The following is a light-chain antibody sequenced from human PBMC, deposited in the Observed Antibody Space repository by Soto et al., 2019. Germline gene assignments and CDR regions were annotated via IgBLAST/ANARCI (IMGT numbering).Light chain of an antibody. CDR1: SSDVGGYNY. CDR3: SSYTSSSTYV. V-gene: IGLV2-14*01. CDR2: DVS. Sequence: QSVLTQPASVSGSPGQSITISCTGTSSDVGGYNYVSWYQQQPGKVPKLMIYDVSNRPSGVSNRFSGSKSGNTASLTISGLQGEDEADYYCSSYTSSSTYVFGTGTKLTVL. J-gene: IGLJ1*01.